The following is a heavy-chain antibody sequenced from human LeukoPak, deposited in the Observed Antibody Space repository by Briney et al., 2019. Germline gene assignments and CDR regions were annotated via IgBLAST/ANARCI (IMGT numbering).Heavy chain of an antibody. CDR2: NTWNGGST. D-gene: IGHD1-1*01. J-gene: IGHJ5*01. V-gene: IGHV3-20*04. CDR3: TRTGTFNWFDS. Sequence: PGGSLRLSCTASGFTFDSYTMSWARQTPGGGLEWVSGNTWNGGSTGYADSVEGRFTSFRDNAKNSLYLEMNSLRAEDTGLYYCTRTGTFNWFDSWGQGTLVTVTS. CDR1: GFTFDSYT.